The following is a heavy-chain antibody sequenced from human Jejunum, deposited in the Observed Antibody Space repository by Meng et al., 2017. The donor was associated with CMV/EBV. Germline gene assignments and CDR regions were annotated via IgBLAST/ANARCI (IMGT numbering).Heavy chain of an antibody. CDR3: ATDYRRGAGPN. CDR1: GLDFNTYT. Sequence: LSCAAFGLDFNTYTMNWVRQAPGKGLEWVSSITSGSRYIFYTDSVKGRFTLSRDNAKKSLYLQMNSLRAADTAVYYCATDYRRGAGPNWGQGTLVTVSS. D-gene: IGHD6-13*01. CDR2: ITSGSRYI. V-gene: IGHV3-21*01. J-gene: IGHJ4*02.